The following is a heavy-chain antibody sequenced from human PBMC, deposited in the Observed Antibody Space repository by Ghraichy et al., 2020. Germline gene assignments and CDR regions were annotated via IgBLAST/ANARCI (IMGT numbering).Heavy chain of an antibody. CDR3: AREWISHSTGGGDY. V-gene: IGHV3-21*01. Sequence: GGSLRLSCAASGFTFSSYSMNWVRQAPGKGLEWVSSISSSSSYIYYADSVKGRFTISRDNAKNSLYLQMNSLRAEDTAVYYCAREWISHSTGGGDYWGQGTLVTVSS. J-gene: IGHJ4*02. CDR1: GFTFSSYS. CDR2: ISSSSSYI. D-gene: IGHD2-8*02.